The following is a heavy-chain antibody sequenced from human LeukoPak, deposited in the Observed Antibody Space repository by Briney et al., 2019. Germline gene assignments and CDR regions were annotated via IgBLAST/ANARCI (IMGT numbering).Heavy chain of an antibody. D-gene: IGHD6-6*01. CDR3: VRGLYSSSSFFDV. V-gene: IGHV3-74*03. CDR2: INGDGGTL. CDR1: GFTFSSYW. Sequence: PGGSLRLSCAASGFTFSSYWMHWVRQVPGKGLMWVSRINGDGGTLTYVDSVRGRFTISRDNAKNSLYLQMNNLRVEDAALYYCVRGLYSSSSFFDVWGQGTLVTVSS. J-gene: IGHJ4*02.